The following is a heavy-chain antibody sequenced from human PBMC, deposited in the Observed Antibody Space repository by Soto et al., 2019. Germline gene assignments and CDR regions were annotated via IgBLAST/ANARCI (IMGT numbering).Heavy chain of an antibody. J-gene: IGHJ4*02. V-gene: IGHV1-2*02. CDR3: MRENWYYDY. D-gene: IGHD1-7*01. Sequence: ASVKVSCKASGYSFTDYYMHWVRQAPGQGLEWMGYIFPKSGATNYVQNFQGRVIMTRDTSITTVYMELSSLRSDDTAVYYCMRENWYYDYWGQGSLVTVSS. CDR1: GYSFTDYY. CDR2: IFPKSGAT.